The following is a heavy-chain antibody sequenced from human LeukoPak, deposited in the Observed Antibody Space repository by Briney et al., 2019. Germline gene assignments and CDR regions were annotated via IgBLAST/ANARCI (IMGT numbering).Heavy chain of an antibody. Sequence: GGSLRLSCAASGFTVSSNYMIWVRQAPGKGLEWVSVIYSAGSTYYADSVKGRFTISRDNSKNTLYLQMNSLRAEDTAVYYCAKNSRGYSSGWSDYSYYMDVWGKGTTVTISS. J-gene: IGHJ6*03. CDR1: GFTVSSNY. CDR3: AKNSRGYSSGWSDYSYYMDV. D-gene: IGHD6-19*01. CDR2: IYSAGST. V-gene: IGHV3-53*01.